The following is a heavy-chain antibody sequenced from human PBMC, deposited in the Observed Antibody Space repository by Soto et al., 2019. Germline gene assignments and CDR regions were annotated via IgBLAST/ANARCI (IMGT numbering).Heavy chain of an antibody. CDR3: ARRRIAVAGGWFDP. D-gene: IGHD6-19*01. CDR2: INHSGST. Sequence: QRQLQQWGAGLLKPSETLSLTGAVYGGSFSGYYWSWIRQHPGKGLEWIGEINHSGSTNYNPSLKSRVTISVDTSKNQFSLKLSAVTAADTAVYYCARRRIAVAGGWFDPWGQGTLVTVSS. J-gene: IGHJ5*02. CDR1: GGSFSGYY. V-gene: IGHV4-34*01.